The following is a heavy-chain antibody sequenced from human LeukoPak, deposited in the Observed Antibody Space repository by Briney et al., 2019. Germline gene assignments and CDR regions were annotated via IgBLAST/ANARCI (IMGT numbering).Heavy chain of an antibody. J-gene: IGHJ4*02. CDR1: GGTFSSYA. Sequence: GASVKVSCKASGGTFSSYAISWVRQAPGQGLEWMGGIIPIFGTANYAQKFQGRVTITADKSTSTAYMELSSLRSEDTAVYYCARDSSGHDFSYFDYWGQGTLVTVSS. V-gene: IGHV1-69*06. CDR3: ARDSSGHDFSYFDY. D-gene: IGHD5-12*01. CDR2: IIPIFGTA.